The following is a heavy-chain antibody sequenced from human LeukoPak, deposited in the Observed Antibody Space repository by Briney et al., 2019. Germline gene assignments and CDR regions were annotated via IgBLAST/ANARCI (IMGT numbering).Heavy chain of an antibody. J-gene: IGHJ6*03. CDR3: ARRGSSWDHYYYYYYMDV. CDR1: GGSISSGSYY. V-gene: IGHV4-61*02. Sequence: SETLSLTCTVSGGSISSGSYYWSWIRQPAGKGLEWIGRIYTSGSTNYNPSLKSRVTISVDTSKNQFSLKLSSVTAADTAVYYCARRGSSWDHYYYYYYMDVWGKGTTVTVSS. CDR2: IYTSGST. D-gene: IGHD6-13*01.